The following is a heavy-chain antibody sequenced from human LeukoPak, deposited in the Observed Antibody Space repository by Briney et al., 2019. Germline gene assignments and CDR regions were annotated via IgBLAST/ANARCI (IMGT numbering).Heavy chain of an antibody. D-gene: IGHD3-10*01. CDR3: ARGAYRTYYYGSGSALGGMDV. V-gene: IGHV4-34*01. CDR2: INHSGST. CDR1: GGSFSGYY. Sequence: SETLSLTCAVYGGSFSGYYWSWIRQPPGKGQEWIGEINHSGSTNYNPSLKSRVTISVDTSKNQFSLKLSSVTAADTAVYYCARGAYRTYYYGSGSALGGMDVWGKGTTVTVSS. J-gene: IGHJ6*04.